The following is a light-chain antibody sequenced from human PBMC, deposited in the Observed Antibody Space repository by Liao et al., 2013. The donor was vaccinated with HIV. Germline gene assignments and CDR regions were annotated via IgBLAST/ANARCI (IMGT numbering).Light chain of an antibody. CDR1: KLTDKY. V-gene: IGLV3-1*01. J-gene: IGLJ1*01. CDR2: QDD. CDR3: QAWDSSTALV. Sequence: SYELTQPPSVSVSPGQTVTISCSGDKLTDKYTSWYQQKSGQSPVLVIYQDDKRPSGIPERFSGSNSGNTATLTISGTQAMDEADYYCQAWDSSTALVFGTGTKVTVL.